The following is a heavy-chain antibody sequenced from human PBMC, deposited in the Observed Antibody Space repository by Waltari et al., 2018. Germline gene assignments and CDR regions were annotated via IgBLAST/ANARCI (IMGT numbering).Heavy chain of an antibody. D-gene: IGHD6-13*01. CDR1: GGSFSGYY. Sequence: QVQLQQWGAGLLKPSETLSLTCAVYGGSFSGYYWSWIRQPPGKGLEWIGEINHSGSTNYNPSLKSRVTISVDTSKNQFSLKLSSVTAADTAVYYCATSRGYSSSPYYWGQGTLVTVSS. CDR3: ATSRGYSSSPYY. CDR2: INHSGST. J-gene: IGHJ4*02. V-gene: IGHV4-34*01.